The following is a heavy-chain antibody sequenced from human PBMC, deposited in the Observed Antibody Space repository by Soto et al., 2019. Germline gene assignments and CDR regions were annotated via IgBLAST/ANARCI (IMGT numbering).Heavy chain of an antibody. CDR3: ARGDRGAFDI. V-gene: IGHV3-74*01. Sequence: EVQLVESGGGLVQPGESLRLSCAASGFTFSYYWMHWVRQAPGKGRVWVSRIHSDGSSTTYADSVKGRFTISRDNARNTVYLQMNSLRVEDTAVYYCARGDRGAFDIWGQGTVVTVSS. D-gene: IGHD1-26*01. J-gene: IGHJ3*02. CDR1: GFTFSYYW. CDR2: IHSDGSST.